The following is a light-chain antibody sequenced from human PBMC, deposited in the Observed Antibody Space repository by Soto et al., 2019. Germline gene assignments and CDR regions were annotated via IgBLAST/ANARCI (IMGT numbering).Light chain of an antibody. V-gene: IGKV3-15*01. CDR3: QQYHNWPRT. Sequence: EIILTQSPDTLSLSPGERATLSCRASQSVSNNYLAWYQQKPGQAPRLLIYGASTRATGIPARFSGSGSGTEFTLTITSLQSEDFAVYYCQQYHNWPRTFGQGTKVDNK. CDR2: GAS. CDR1: QSVSNN. J-gene: IGKJ1*01.